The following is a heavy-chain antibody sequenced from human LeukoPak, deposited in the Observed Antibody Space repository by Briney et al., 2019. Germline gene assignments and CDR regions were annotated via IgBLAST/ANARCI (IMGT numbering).Heavy chain of an antibody. CDR2: IKQDGSEK. CDR3: ARVGYDILTGYYYFVY. J-gene: IGHJ4*02. CDR1: GFTFSSYW. V-gene: IGHV3-7*01. D-gene: IGHD3-9*01. Sequence: PGGSLRLSCAASGFTFSSYWMSWVRQAPGKGLEWVANIKQDGSEKYYVDSVKGRFTISRDNAKNSLYLQMNSLRAEDTAVYYCARVGYDILTGYYYFVYWGQGTLVTVSS.